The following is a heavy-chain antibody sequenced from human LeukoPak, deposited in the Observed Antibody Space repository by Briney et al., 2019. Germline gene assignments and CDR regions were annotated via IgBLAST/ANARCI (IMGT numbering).Heavy chain of an antibody. J-gene: IGHJ5*02. CDR1: GYTFTGYY. CDR2: INPNSGGT. D-gene: IGHD3-10*01. V-gene: IGHV1-2*02. Sequence: ASVKVSCKASGYTFTGYYMHWVRQAPGQGLEWMGWINPNSGGTNYAQKFQGRVTMTRDTSISTAYMELSRLRSDDTAVYYCARGPPKAKVRGPIDAWGQGTLVTVSS. CDR3: ARGPPKAKVRGPIDA.